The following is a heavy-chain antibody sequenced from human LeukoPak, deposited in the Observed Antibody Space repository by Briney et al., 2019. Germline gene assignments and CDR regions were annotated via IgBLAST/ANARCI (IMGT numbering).Heavy chain of an antibody. Sequence: GGSLRLSCAASGFTFSSYWMSWVRQAPGKGLEWVSVIYSGGSTYYADSVKGRFTISRDNSKNTLYLQMNSLRAEDTAVYYCARTIGGSYPLDYWGQGTLVTVSS. CDR2: IYSGGST. CDR1: GFTFSSYW. V-gene: IGHV3-66*01. CDR3: ARTIGGSYPLDY. D-gene: IGHD1-26*01. J-gene: IGHJ4*02.